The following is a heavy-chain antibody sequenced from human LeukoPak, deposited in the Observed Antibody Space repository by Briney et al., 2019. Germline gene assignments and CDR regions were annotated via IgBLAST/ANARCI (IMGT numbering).Heavy chain of an antibody. CDR2: INHSGST. Sequence: SETLSLTCAVYGGSFSGYYWSWIRQPPGKGLEWIGEINHSGSTNYNPSLKSRVTISVDASKNQFSPKLSSVTAADTAVYYCARGRSTVGYYMDVWGKGTTVTVSS. CDR1: GGSFSGYY. D-gene: IGHD4-11*01. CDR3: ARGRSTVGYYMDV. V-gene: IGHV4-34*01. J-gene: IGHJ6*03.